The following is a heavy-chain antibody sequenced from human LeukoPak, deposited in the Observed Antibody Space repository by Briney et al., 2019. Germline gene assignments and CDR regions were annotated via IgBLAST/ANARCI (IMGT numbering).Heavy chain of an antibody. CDR1: GYTFTSYG. CDR3: ARAIAVAGRLEFDY. V-gene: IGHV1-18*01. D-gene: IGHD6-19*01. Sequence: GASVKVSCKASGYTFTSYGISWVRQAPGQGLEWMGWISAYNGNTNYAQKLQGRVTMNTDTSPSTAYMELRSLRSDDTAVYYCARAIAVAGRLEFDYWGQGTLVTVSS. CDR2: ISAYNGNT. J-gene: IGHJ4*02.